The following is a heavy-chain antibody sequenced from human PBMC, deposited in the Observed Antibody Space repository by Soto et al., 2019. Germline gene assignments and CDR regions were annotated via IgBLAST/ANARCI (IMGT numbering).Heavy chain of an antibody. Sequence: RSQTLSLTGAISGDSVSSNSAAWNWIRQFPSRGLEWLGRTYYRSKWYNDYAVSVISRITINPDTSKNQFSLQLNSVTPEDTAVYYCARWIQGSHAFEIWGQGTMVTVSS. CDR3: ARWIQGSHAFEI. CDR1: GDSVSSNSAA. V-gene: IGHV6-1*01. CDR2: TYYRSKWYN. J-gene: IGHJ3*02. D-gene: IGHD5-18*01.